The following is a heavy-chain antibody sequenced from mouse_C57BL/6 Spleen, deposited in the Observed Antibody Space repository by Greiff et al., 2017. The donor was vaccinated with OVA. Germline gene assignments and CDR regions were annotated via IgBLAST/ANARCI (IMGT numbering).Heavy chain of an antibody. CDR1: GYTFTSYW. CDR2: IDPSDSYT. V-gene: IGHV1-69*01. D-gene: IGHD1-1*01. CDR3: AYGSSYVGWFAY. Sequence: VQLQQPGAELVMPGASVKLSCKASGYTFTSYWMHWVKQRPGQGLEWIGEIDPSDSYTNYNQKFKGKSTLTVDKSSSTAYMQLSSLTSEDSAVYYCAYGSSYVGWFAYWGQGTLVTVSA. J-gene: IGHJ3*01.